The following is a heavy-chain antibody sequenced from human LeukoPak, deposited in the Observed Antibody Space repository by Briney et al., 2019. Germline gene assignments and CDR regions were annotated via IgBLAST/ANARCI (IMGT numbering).Heavy chain of an antibody. CDR1: GFTFSSYG. J-gene: IGHJ4*02. CDR2: ISYDGSNK. V-gene: IGHV3-30*18. Sequence: PGGSLRLSCAASGFTFSSYGMHWVRQAPGKGLEWVAVISYDGSNKYYADSVKGRFTISRDNSKNTLYLQMNSLRAEDTAVYYCAKDPRIAARFSDYFDYWGQGTLVTVSS. D-gene: IGHD6-6*01. CDR3: AKDPRIAARFSDYFDY.